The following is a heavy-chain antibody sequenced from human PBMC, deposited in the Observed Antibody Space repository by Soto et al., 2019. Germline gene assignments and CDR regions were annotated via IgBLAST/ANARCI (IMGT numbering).Heavy chain of an antibody. J-gene: IGHJ1*01. CDR2: ISGSGGTT. Sequence: GGSLRLSCAASGLSFSTYAMSWVRQAPGKGLEWVLGISGSGGTTYYADSVKGRFTISRDNSKNTLYLQVNSLRAEDTAVYYCAKDQAAAGTISRYFQHWGQGTLVTVSS. D-gene: IGHD6-13*01. V-gene: IGHV3-23*01. CDR3: AKDQAAAGTISRYFQH. CDR1: GLSFSTYA.